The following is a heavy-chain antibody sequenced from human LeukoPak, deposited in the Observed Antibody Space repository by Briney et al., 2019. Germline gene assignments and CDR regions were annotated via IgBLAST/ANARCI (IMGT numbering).Heavy chain of an antibody. CDR2: IYTGGIT. Sequence: GGSLTHTCPATRRTDSSNQWAWVRQPPGKGLEGVSVIYTGGITYYAYSVQGRFSISRDSSKDTVYLQKNNLRVEDTALYYCARDHAPAGGGLDYWGQGTQVTVSP. V-gene: IGHV3-53*01. CDR3: ARDHAPAGGGLDY. CDR1: RRTDSSNQ. J-gene: IGHJ4*02. D-gene: IGHD6-13*01.